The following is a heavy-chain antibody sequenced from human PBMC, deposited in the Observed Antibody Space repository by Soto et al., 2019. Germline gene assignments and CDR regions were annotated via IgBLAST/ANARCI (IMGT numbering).Heavy chain of an antibody. CDR3: ARDPRDYYDSSPLGGSDD. CDR2: IRGSGGST. J-gene: IGHJ4*02. V-gene: IGHV3-23*01. D-gene: IGHD3-22*01. CDR1: GFTFGSYA. Sequence: PRGSLRLSCAASGFTFGSYATSWVRQVPGKGLERVSAIRGSGGSTYYADSVTGRFTISRDNSKNTLYLQMNSLRAQDTAVYYCARDPRDYYDSSPLGGSDDWGQGTRVTVSS.